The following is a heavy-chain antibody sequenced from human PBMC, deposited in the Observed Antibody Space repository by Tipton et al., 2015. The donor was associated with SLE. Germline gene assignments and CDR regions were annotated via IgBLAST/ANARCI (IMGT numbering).Heavy chain of an antibody. D-gene: IGHD5-12*01. J-gene: IGHJ3*02. CDR1: GGSISSGSYY. CDR2: IYYSGTT. V-gene: IGHV4-39*07. CDR3: ARDPVDRGSFVI. Sequence: TLSLTCSVSGGSISSGSYYWGWIRQPPGKGPELIGNIYYSGTTYYNPSLKSRVSISVDTSKNQFSLKMRSVTAADTAVYYCARDPVDRGSFVIWAQGTTVT.